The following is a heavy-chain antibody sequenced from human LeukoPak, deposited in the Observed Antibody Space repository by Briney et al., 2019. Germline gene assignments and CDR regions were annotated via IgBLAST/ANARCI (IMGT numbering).Heavy chain of an antibody. Sequence: GASVKVSCKASGYTFTSYGISWVRQAPGQGLEWMGWISAYNGNTNYAQKLQGRVTMTTDTSTSTAYMELSSLRSEDTAVYYCATVSGYLNPLADAFDIWGQGTMVTVSS. CDR2: ISAYNGNT. J-gene: IGHJ3*02. D-gene: IGHD3-22*01. V-gene: IGHV1-18*01. CDR3: ATVSGYLNPLADAFDI. CDR1: GYTFTSYG.